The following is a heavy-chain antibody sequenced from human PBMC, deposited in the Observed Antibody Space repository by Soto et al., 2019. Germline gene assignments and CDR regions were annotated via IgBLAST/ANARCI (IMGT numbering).Heavy chain of an antibody. V-gene: IGHV3-23*01. CDR3: AKPQLYYDILTGPTALDY. D-gene: IGHD3-9*01. J-gene: IGHJ4*02. CDR2: ICGSGGST. CDR1: GFTVSNNY. Sequence: GGSLRLSCAASGFTVSNNYMTWVRQAPGKGLEWVSVICGSGGSTYYADSVKGRFTISRDNSKNTLYLQMNSLRAEDTAVYYCAKPQLYYDILTGPTALDYWGQGTLVTVSS.